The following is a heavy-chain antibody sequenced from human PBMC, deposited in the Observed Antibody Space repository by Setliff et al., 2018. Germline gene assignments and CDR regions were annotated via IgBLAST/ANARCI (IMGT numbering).Heavy chain of an antibody. J-gene: IGHJ4*02. D-gene: IGHD6-25*01. CDR1: GGSISTYY. CDR2: IYTSGGT. Sequence: SETLSLTCTVSGGSISTYYWSWIRQPPGKGLEWIGYIYTSGGTNYNPSLKSRVTISVDMTENQFSLILRSVVAADTAVYYCARGVSGVSWTPRYWGRGTLVTVSS. V-gene: IGHV4-4*08. CDR3: ARGVSGVSWTPRY.